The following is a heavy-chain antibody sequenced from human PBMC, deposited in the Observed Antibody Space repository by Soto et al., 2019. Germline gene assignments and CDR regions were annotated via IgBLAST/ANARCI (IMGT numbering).Heavy chain of an antibody. CDR3: AKDRYCSGGSCLNFYGMDV. D-gene: IGHD2-15*01. CDR2: ISYDGSNK. J-gene: IGHJ6*02. V-gene: IGHV3-30*18. CDR1: GFIFSRYG. Sequence: GGSLRLSCPASGFIFSRYGMHWVRQAPGKGLDWVAVISYDGSNKYYADSVKGRFTISRDNSKNTLYLQMNSLRAEDTAVYYCAKDRYCSGGSCLNFYGMDVWGQGTTVTVSS.